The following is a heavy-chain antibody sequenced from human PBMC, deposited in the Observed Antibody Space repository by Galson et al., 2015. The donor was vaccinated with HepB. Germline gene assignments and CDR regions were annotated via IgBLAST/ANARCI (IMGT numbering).Heavy chain of an antibody. CDR2: ITASGGNT. V-gene: IGHV3-23*01. CDR1: GFTFSFYA. CDR3: AKVERGGVPVDY. Sequence: SLRLSCAASGFTFSFYAMSWVRQVPGKGLTWVSDITASGGNTYYVDSVKGRFTISRDNPKSMLYLQMDDLRAEDTAIYYCAKVERGGVPVDYWGQGTLVTVSS. J-gene: IGHJ4*02. D-gene: IGHD5-24*01.